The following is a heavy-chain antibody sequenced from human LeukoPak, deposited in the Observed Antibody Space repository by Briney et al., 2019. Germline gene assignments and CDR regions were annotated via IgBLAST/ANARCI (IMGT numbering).Heavy chain of an antibody. J-gene: IGHJ4*02. D-gene: IGHD6-13*01. CDR1: GFTFDDYA. V-gene: IGHV3-43D*03. CDR3: AKGTSSWHEFDY. Sequence: GGSLRLSCAASGFTFDDYAMHWVRQAPGKGLEWVSLITWDSDSTYYADSVKGRFTISRDNSKNSLYLQMNSLRPEDTALYYCAKGTSSWHEFDYWGQGALVTVSS. CDR2: ITWDSDST.